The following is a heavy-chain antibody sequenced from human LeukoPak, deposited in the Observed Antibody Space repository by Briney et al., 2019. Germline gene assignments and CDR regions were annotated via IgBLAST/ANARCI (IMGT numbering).Heavy chain of an antibody. CDR1: GGSFSGYY. V-gene: IGHV4-34*01. CDR3: ARQENCSGGSCYDNWFDP. D-gene: IGHD2-15*01. Sequence: SETLSLTCTVYGGSFSGYYWSWIRQPPGKGLEWIGEINHSGSTNYNPSLKSRVTISVDTSKNQFSLKLSSVTAADTAVYYCARQENCSGGSCYDNWFDPWGQGTLVTVSS. J-gene: IGHJ5*02. CDR2: INHSGST.